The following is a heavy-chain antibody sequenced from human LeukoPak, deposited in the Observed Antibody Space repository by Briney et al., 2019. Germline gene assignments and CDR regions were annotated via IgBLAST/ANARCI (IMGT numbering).Heavy chain of an antibody. J-gene: IGHJ4*02. CDR2: IKSNTAGGTT. D-gene: IGHD3-9*01. CDR1: GFSFSNAW. CDR3: STLGYFDWESSNYFDY. Sequence: PGGSLRLSCEASGFSFSNAWMSWVRQAPGKGLEWVGRIKSNTAGGTTDYAAPVKGRFTISRDDSKNTLYLQMHRLNTEDTAVYYCSTLGYFDWESSNYFDYWGQGTLVTVSS. V-gene: IGHV3-15*01.